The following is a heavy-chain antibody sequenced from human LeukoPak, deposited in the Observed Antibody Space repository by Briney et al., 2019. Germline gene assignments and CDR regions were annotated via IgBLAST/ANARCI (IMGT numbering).Heavy chain of an antibody. CDR2: IIPIFGTA. V-gene: IGHV1-69*05. CDR3: ASQYYDFWSGQPHYYYYMDV. CDR1: GGTFSSYA. Sequence: SVKVSCKASGGTFSSYAISWVRQAPGQGLEWMGGIIPIFGTANYAQKFQGRVTITTDESTSTAYMELSSLRSEDTAVYYCASQYYDFWSGQPHYYYYMDVWGKGTTVTVSS. J-gene: IGHJ6*03. D-gene: IGHD3-3*01.